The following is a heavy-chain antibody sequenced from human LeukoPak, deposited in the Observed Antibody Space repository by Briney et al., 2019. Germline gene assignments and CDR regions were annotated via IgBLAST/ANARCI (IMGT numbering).Heavy chain of an antibody. CDR1: GGSISSGGYY. V-gene: IGHV4-31*03. Sequence: SETLSLTCTVSGGSISSGGYYWSWIRQHPGKGLEWIGYIYYSGSTYYNPSLKSRVTISADTSKNQFSLKLSSVTAADTAVYYCASASSGPGSYYYYGMDVWGQGTTVTVSS. J-gene: IGHJ6*02. D-gene: IGHD6-19*01. CDR2: IYYSGST. CDR3: ASASSGPGSYYYYGMDV.